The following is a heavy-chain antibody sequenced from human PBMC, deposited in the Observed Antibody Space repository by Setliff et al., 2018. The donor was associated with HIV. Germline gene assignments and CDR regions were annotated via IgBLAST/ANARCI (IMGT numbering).Heavy chain of an antibody. V-gene: IGHV4-34*01. CDR2: IDHSGST. Sequence: SETLSLTCAVYGTSLNTYYWTWIRYTPGRGLQWIGQIDHSGSTNYNPSLKSRVILSVDASKNQFSLKVKSVTAADTATYYCAKKGRYYYGSGVTTDYFDDWGQGTPVTVSS. D-gene: IGHD3-10*01. CDR3: AKKGRYYYGSGVTTDYFDD. CDR1: GTSLNTYY. J-gene: IGHJ4*02.